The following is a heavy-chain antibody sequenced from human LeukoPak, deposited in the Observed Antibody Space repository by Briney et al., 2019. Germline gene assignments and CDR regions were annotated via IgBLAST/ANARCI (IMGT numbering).Heavy chain of an antibody. D-gene: IGHD3-3*01. CDR3: ARFWNPRKIGVNFFDY. Sequence: GGSLRLSCAASGFTFSSYGMHWVRQAPGKGLEWVAIIWNDGRNKYYADSVKGRFTISRDNSKNTLYLEMSSLRAEDTAVYYCARFWNPRKIGVNFFDYWGQGTLVTVSS. J-gene: IGHJ4*02. V-gene: IGHV3-33*01. CDR2: IWNDGRNK. CDR1: GFTFSSYG.